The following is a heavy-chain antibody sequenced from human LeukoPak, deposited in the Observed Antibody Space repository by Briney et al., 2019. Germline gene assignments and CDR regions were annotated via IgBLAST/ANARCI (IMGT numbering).Heavy chain of an antibody. CDR3: AIHLSAGRPAFDI. Sequence: SETLSLTCTVSNGSISSYYWSWLRQPPGRGLEWIGYIHYSGSTTYNPSLKSRVTISVDTSKDQFSLKLSSVTAADTAVYYCAIHLSAGRPAFDIWGRGTMVTVSS. V-gene: IGHV4-59*08. CDR1: NGSISSYY. J-gene: IGHJ3*02. D-gene: IGHD2-15*01. CDR2: IHYSGST.